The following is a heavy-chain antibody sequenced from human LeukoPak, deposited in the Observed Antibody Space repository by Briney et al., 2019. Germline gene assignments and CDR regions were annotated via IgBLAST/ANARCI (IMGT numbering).Heavy chain of an antibody. J-gene: IGHJ4*02. CDR3: ARGWFSPYTSSWWNFDS. Sequence: SETLSLTCAVSGGSISSSNWWSWVRQPPGKGLEWIGEIYHSGSTNYNPSLKSRVTISVDTSKNHFSLKLNSVTAADTAVYYCARGWFSPYTSSWWNFDSWDQGTLVTVSS. V-gene: IGHV4-4*02. CDR1: GGSISSSNW. CDR2: IYHSGST. D-gene: IGHD6-13*01.